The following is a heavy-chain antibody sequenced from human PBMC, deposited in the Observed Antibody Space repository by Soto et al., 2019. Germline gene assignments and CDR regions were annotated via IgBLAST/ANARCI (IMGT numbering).Heavy chain of an antibody. V-gene: IGHV1-69*01. CDR2: FIPIFATS. Sequence: QVHLVQSGAEVKKPGSSVKVSCKASGGPFKSFAITWVRQAPGQGLEWMGGFIPIFATSHYAQRFQGRVTITVDESTTTSYMELTSLTSEDTAVYYCTRADYSNDNGCDPWGQGTLVTVSS. J-gene: IGHJ5*02. CDR3: TRADYSNDNGCDP. CDR1: GGPFKSFA. D-gene: IGHD4-4*01.